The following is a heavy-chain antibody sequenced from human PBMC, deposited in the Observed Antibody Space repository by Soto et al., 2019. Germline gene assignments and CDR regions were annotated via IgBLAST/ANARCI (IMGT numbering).Heavy chain of an antibody. J-gene: IGHJ6*02. D-gene: IGHD2-21*01. Sequence: QITLKESGPTLVKPTQTLTLTCTFSGFSLSTTGVGVGWIRQPPGKALEWLALIYWDDDKRYNPSLKSRLTIPNDTSKNQVALTIPNMVPGDTATYYRVQSPCGGEYLQPYSAHSYSGLDVWGQGPTVTASS. CDR3: VQSPCGGEYLQPYSAHSYSGLDV. CDR1: GFSLSTTGVG. V-gene: IGHV2-5*02. CDR2: IYWDDDK.